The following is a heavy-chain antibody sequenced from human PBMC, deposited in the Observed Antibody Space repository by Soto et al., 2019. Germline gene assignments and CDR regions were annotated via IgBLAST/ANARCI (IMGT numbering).Heavy chain of an antibody. CDR1: GYTFIDYY. V-gene: IGHV1-2*02. CDR2: ISPRSGGT. D-gene: IGHD3-9*01. Sequence: ASVKVSCKASGYTFIDYYMHWVRQAPGQGFEWMGRISPRSGGTNYAQKFQGRATMTWDTSLNTAYMEPSSLISEDTAVYYCARPPGYISDWYYFDLWGQGTLVTVSS. CDR3: ARPPGYISDWYYFDL. J-gene: IGHJ4*02.